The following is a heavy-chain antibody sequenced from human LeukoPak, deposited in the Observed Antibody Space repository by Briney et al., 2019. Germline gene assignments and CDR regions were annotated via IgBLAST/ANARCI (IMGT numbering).Heavy chain of an antibody. CDR3: AKWELGAFDC. J-gene: IGHJ4*02. CDR1: GFTFSSYG. V-gene: IGHV3-30*18. D-gene: IGHD3-10*01. CDR2: ISYDGSNK. Sequence: GGSLRLSCAASGFTFSSYGMHWVRQAPGKGLEWVAVISYDGSNKYYADSVKGRFTISRDNSKNTLYLQMNSLRAEDTAVYYCAKWELGAFDCWGQGTLVTVSS.